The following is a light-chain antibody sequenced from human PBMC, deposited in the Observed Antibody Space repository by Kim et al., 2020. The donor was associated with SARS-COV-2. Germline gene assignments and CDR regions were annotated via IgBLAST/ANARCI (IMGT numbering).Light chain of an antibody. CDR3: SSYTTTTTRV. CDR1: SSNVGGYNY. CDR2: DVG. V-gene: IGLV2-14*03. Sequence: QSALTQPASVSGSPRQSITISCTGTSSNVGGYNYVSWYQQHPGKAPKLMIYDVGTRPSGVSDRLSGSKSGNTASLTISGLQTEDEADYYCSSYTTTTTRVFGGGTQLTVL. J-gene: IGLJ3*02.